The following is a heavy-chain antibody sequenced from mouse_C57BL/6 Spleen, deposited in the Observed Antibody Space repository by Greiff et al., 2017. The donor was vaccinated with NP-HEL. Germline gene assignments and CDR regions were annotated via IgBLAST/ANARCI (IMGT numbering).Heavy chain of an antibody. D-gene: IGHD2-4*01. V-gene: IGHV1-62-2*01. J-gene: IGHJ3*01. CDR3: ARHEERFYYDRAWFAY. Sequence: VMLVESGAELVKPGASVKLSCKASGYTFTEYTIHWVKPRSGQGLEWIGWFYPGSGSIKYNEKFKDKATLTADKSSSTVYMELSRLTSEDSAVYFCARHEERFYYDRAWFAYWGQGTLVTVSA. CDR2: FYPGSGSI. CDR1: GYTFTEYT.